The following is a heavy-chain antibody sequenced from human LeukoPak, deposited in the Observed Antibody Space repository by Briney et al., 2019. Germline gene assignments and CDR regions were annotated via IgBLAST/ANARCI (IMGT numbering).Heavy chain of an antibody. V-gene: IGHV3-23*01. D-gene: IGHD3-10*01. CDR2: ISRRDDYT. Sequence: PGGSLRLSCAATGFAFSSYARSWVRQPPGKGLEWVSVISRRDDYTYYADSVKGRFTISRDNSKNTLYLQMNTLRAEDTAVYYCANDCRSGRFHDLWGQGTLVTVSS. CDR3: ANDCRSGRFHDL. CDR1: GFAFSSYA. J-gene: IGHJ5*02.